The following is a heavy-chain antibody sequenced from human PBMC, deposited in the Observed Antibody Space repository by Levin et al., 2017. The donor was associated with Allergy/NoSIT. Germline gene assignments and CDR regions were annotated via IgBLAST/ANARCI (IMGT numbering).Heavy chain of an antibody. D-gene: IGHD3-9*01. CDR2: IYWDDDK. J-gene: IGHJ3*02. CDR1: GFSLSPSGVG. V-gene: IGHV2-5*02. CDR3: ARKQRHVLRYCDWSLDPHDAFDI. Sequence: SGPTLVKPTQTLTLTCTFSGFSLSPSGVGVGWIRQPPGKALEWLALIYWDDDKRYSPSLKSRLTITKDTSKNQVVLTMTNMDPVDTATYYCARKQRHVLRYCDWSLDPHDAFDIWGQGTMVTVSS.